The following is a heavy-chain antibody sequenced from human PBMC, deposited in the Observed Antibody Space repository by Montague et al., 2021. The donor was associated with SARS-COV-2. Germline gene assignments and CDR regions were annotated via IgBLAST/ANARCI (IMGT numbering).Heavy chain of an antibody. Sequence: SLRLSCAASGFTFSIYAMTWVRQAPGKGLEWLSAIGSTGGSTYYADSVKGWFTISRDNSKNTLYLQMNSLRAEDTAVYYCAKGDTAMAPYNWFDPWGQGTLVTVSS. CDR2: IGSTGGST. J-gene: IGHJ5*02. CDR1: GFTFSIYA. V-gene: IGHV3-23*01. CDR3: AKGDTAMAPYNWFDP. D-gene: IGHD5-18*01.